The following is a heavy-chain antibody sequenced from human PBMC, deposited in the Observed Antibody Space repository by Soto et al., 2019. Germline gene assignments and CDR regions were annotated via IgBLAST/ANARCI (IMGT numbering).Heavy chain of an antibody. V-gene: IGHV3-30*18. CDR3: AKALPMVRGDAFDI. CDR1: GFTFSSYG. D-gene: IGHD3-10*01. Sequence: LRLSCAASGFTFSSYGMHWVRQAPGKGLEWVAVISYDGSNKYYADSVKGRFTISRDNSKNTLYLQMNSLRAEDTAVYYCAKALPMVRGDAFDIWGQGTMVTVSS. CDR2: ISYDGSNK. J-gene: IGHJ3*02.